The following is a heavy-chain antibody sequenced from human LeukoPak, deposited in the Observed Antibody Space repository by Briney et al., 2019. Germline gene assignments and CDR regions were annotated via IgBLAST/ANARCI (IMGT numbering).Heavy chain of an antibody. V-gene: IGHV3-21*01. CDR2: ISSSSSYI. Sequence: GGSLRLSCAASGSTFSSYSMNWVRQAPGKGLEWVSSISSSSSYIYYADSVKGRFTISRDNAKNSLYLQMNSLRAEDTAVYYCASIPGSVGFDYWGQGTLVTVSS. J-gene: IGHJ4*02. CDR1: GSTFSSYS. CDR3: ASIPGSVGFDY. D-gene: IGHD2-21*01.